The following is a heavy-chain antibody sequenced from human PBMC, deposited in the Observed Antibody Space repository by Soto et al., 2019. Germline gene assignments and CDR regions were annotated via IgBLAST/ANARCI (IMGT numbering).Heavy chain of an antibody. CDR2: IFYLGSS. D-gene: IGHD3-3*02. Sequence: SESLSLTCTVSGDSIISSDFYWGWVRQPPGKGLEWIGSIFYLGSSYYNPSLKSRVTMSVDTSKNQFSLRLRSVTAADTALYFCARHSLALRKNNWFDPWGQGIMVTVSS. CDR1: GDSIISSDFY. CDR3: ARHSLALRKNNWFDP. J-gene: IGHJ5*02. V-gene: IGHV4-39*01.